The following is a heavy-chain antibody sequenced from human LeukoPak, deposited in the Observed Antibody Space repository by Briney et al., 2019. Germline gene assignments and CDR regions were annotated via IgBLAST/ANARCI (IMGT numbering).Heavy chain of an antibody. V-gene: IGHV3-30*18. CDR3: AKVGFGELLPDY. CDR1: GFTFSSYG. D-gene: IGHD3-10*01. CDR2: ISYDGSNK. J-gene: IGHJ4*02. Sequence: GRSLRLSCAASGFTFSSYGMHWVRQAPGKGLEWVAVISYDGSNKYYADSVKGRFTISRDNSKNTLYLQMNSLRAEDTAVRYCAKVGFGELLPDYWGQGTLVTVSS.